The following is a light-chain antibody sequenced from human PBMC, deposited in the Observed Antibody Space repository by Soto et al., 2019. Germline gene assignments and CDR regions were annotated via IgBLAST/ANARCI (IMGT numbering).Light chain of an antibody. CDR3: QKYNWPPFT. J-gene: IGKJ3*01. CDR1: QGISNY. Sequence: DIQMTQSPSSLAASVGDRVTISCRASQGISNYLAWYQQKPGKAPKLLIYATSNLQSGVSSRFTGSGSGTDFTLTIRSLQPEDVATYYCQKYNWPPFTFGPGTKVDI. CDR2: ATS. V-gene: IGKV1-27*01.